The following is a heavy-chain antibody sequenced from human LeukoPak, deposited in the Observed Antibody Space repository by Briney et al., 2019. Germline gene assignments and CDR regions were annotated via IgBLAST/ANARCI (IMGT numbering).Heavy chain of an antibody. CDR1: GVTFSSHW. CDR2: IKEDGSET. Sequence: GGSLRLPCTGSGVTFSSHWMSWVRQAPGRGLEWVANIKEDGSETYYLDSVKGRFTISRDNAKSSLYLQMNSLRAEDTAVYYCARDLGYCSGSLCYVEYLDYWGQGILVTVSS. J-gene: IGHJ4*02. D-gene: IGHD2-15*01. V-gene: IGHV3-7*01. CDR3: ARDLGYCSGSLCYVEYLDY.